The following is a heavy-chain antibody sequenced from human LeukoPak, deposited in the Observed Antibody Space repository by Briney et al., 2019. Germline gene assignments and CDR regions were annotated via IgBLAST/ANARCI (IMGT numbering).Heavy chain of an antibody. CDR2: ICGSSSYI. J-gene: IGHJ4*02. CDR3: ARLQWLQTGRDFFDY. CDR1: GFTFNTDS. Sequence: GGSLRLSCAASGFTFNTDSMYWGRHAPGKGLEWVSSICGSSSYIYYADSVKGRFTISRDNAKNSVYLQMSSLRAEDTAVYYCARLQWLQTGRDFFDYWGQGTLITVSS. V-gene: IGHV3-21*01. D-gene: IGHD6-19*01.